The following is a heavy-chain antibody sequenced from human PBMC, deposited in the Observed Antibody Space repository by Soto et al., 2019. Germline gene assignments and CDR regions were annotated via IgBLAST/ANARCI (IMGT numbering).Heavy chain of an antibody. V-gene: IGHV4-59*01. Sequence: PSETLSLTCTVSGGSISSYYWSWIRQPPGKGLEWIGYIYYSGSTNYNPSLKSRVTISVDTSKNQFSLKLSSVTAADTTVYYCAGEIEYSSSRVLGSHNWFDPWGQGTLVTVSS. CDR1: GGSISSYY. CDR2: IYYSGST. D-gene: IGHD6-6*01. CDR3: AGEIEYSSSRVLGSHNWFDP. J-gene: IGHJ5*02.